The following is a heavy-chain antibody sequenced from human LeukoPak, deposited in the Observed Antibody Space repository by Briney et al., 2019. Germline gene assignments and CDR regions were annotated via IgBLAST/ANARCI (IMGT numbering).Heavy chain of an antibody. D-gene: IGHD3-3*01. CDR1: GFTFSSYE. V-gene: IGHV3-48*03. Sequence: GGSLRLSCAASGFTFSSYEMNWVRQAPGKGLEWVSYISSSGSTIYYADSVKGRFTISRDNAKNPLYLQMNSLRAEDTAVYYCARTYPDYDFWSGYYRGAYYFDYWGQGTLVTVSS. CDR3: ARTYPDYDFWSGYYRGAYYFDY. J-gene: IGHJ4*02. CDR2: ISSSGSTI.